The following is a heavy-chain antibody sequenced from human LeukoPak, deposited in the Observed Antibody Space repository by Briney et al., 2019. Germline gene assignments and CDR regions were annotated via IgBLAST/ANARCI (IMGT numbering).Heavy chain of an antibody. D-gene: IGHD2-2*01. CDR3: ARVSDIVVVPAAATFQPRDWGSLTVDI. Sequence: GASVKVSCKASGYTFTSYNINWVRQATGQGLEWMGWINPNSGGTNYAQKFQGRVTMTRDTSISTAYMELSRLRSDDTAVYYCARVSDIVVVPAAATFQPRDWGSLTVDIWGQGTMVTVSS. CDR2: INPNSGGT. CDR1: GYTFTSYN. V-gene: IGHV1-2*02. J-gene: IGHJ3*02.